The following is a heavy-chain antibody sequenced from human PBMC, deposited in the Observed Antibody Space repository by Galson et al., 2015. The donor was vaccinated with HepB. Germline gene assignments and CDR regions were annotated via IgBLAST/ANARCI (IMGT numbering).Heavy chain of an antibody. V-gene: IGHV3-66*02. D-gene: IGHD2-21*02. CDR2: MCSGGGT. J-gene: IGHJ5*02. Sequence: SLRLSCAASGFSATNNHMSCARQAPGKGLECVSVMCSGGGTYYADPVKARFTISSDKSKNTLYLQMNHLRDGDTAVYYCTSDFCDRTDCYGEVHWPWGQGTLVTVSS. CDR3: TSDFCDRTDCYGEVHWP. CDR1: GFSATNNH.